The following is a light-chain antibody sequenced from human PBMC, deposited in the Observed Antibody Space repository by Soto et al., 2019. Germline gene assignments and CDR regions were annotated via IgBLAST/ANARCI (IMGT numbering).Light chain of an antibody. CDR1: GSAVGTYNL. CDR2: EGN. V-gene: IGLV2-23*01. Sequence: QSALTQPASISGSPGQSITISCTGTGSAVGTYNLVSWYQQHPGKAPNLIIYEGNKRPSGVSRRFSGSKSANTASLTISGLQADDEADYYCQSYDPTLRTSLFGGGTKLTVL. J-gene: IGLJ2*01. CDR3: QSYDPTLRTSL.